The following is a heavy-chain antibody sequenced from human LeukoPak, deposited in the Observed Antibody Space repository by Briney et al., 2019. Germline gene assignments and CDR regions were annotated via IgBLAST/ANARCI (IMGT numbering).Heavy chain of an antibody. CDR1: GFTFSSYG. D-gene: IGHD2-2*01. J-gene: IGHJ4*02. CDR2: IRYDGSNK. Sequence: TGGSLRLSCAASGFTFSSYGMHWVRQAPGKGLEWVAFIRYDGSNKYYADSVKGRFTISRDNSKNTLFLQMNSLRAEDTAVYYCARAGTCSSTSCDGGIEYWGQGTLVTVSS. V-gene: IGHV3-30*02. CDR3: ARAGTCSSTSCDGGIEY.